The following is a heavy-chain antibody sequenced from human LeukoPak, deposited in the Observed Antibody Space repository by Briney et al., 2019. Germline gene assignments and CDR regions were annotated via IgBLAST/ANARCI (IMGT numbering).Heavy chain of an antibody. CDR3: ARSSGTYLRSDAFDI. V-gene: IGHV3-23*01. CDR1: GFIFSSYA. Sequence: GGSLRLSCAASGFIFSSYAMSWVRQAPGKGLEWVSTISGSGGSTYYADSVKGRFTISRDNSKNTVYLQMDSLRAEDTAVFYCARSSGTYLRSDAFDIWGQGTTVTVS. CDR2: ISGSGGST. D-gene: IGHD1-26*01. J-gene: IGHJ3*02.